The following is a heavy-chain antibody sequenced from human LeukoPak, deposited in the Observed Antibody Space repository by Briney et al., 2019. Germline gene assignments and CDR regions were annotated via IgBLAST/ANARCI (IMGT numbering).Heavy chain of an antibody. CDR3: AREGAGSYGFRYIDV. J-gene: IGHJ6*03. CDR1: NGSMISYY. V-gene: IGHV4-59*01. CDR2: IYYCGST. D-gene: IGHD5-18*01. Sequence: SETLSLTCTVSNGSMISYYWSWLRQPPGKGLEWMGYIYYCGSTNYNPSLKSRVTILVDTSKNQFSLKLSSVTAADTAVYYCAREGAGSYGFRYIDVWGKGTTVTVSS.